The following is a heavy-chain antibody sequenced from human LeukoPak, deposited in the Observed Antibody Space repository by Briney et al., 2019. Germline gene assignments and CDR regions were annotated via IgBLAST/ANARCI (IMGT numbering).Heavy chain of an antibody. CDR1: GFTFSIYW. Sequence: RGSLRLSCAASGFTFSIYWMHWVRQAPGKGLVWISAMNSDGSNTRYADSVTGRFTISRDNAKNTLYLQVDSLRAEDTAVYYCARGLGAYQFDYWGQGTLVTVSS. V-gene: IGHV3-74*01. D-gene: IGHD2-2*01. J-gene: IGHJ4*02. CDR2: MNSDGSNT. CDR3: ARGLGAYQFDY.